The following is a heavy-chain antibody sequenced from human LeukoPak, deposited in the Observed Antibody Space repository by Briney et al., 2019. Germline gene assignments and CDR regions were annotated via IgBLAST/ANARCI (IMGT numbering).Heavy chain of an antibody. CDR3: ARDTSGYCSTSRCYGSWYFDL. J-gene: IGHJ2*01. CDR1: GFSFSDHS. V-gene: IGHV3-30*14. D-gene: IGHD2-2*01. CDR2: ISYDGSDK. Sequence: PGGSLRLSCAASGFSFSDHSMHWVRQAPGKGLEWVTVISYDGSDKFYTDSVKGRFTVSRDNSKNTLYLQMNSLGAEDTAVYYCARDTSGYCSTSRCYGSWYFDLWGRGTLVTVSS.